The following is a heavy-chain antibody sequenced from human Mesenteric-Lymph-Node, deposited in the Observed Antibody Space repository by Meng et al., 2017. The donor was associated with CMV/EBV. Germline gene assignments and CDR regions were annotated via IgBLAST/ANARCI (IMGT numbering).Heavy chain of an antibody. D-gene: IGHD6-19*01. J-gene: IGHJ4*02. V-gene: IGHV3-23*01. CDR3: AKGSNHIAVGGHFNS. CDR1: GFTFSSYD. CDR2: ISTSGGST. Sequence: SGFTFSSYDMTWVRQAPGKGLEWVSGISTSGGSTYYPDSVKGRFTISRDNSKNTLSLQVNSLRAEDTAVYYCAKGSNHIAVGGHFNSWGQGTLVTVSS.